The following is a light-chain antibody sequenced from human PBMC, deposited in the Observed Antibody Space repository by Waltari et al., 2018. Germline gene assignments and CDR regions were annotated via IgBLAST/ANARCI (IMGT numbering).Light chain of an antibody. J-gene: IGLJ3*02. CDR3: NSYTSSSTRV. V-gene: IGLV2-14*03. CDR2: DVS. Sequence: QSALTQPASVSGSPGQSITISCTGTSSDVGGYNYVSRYQQLPGRAPKLLIYDVSRRPSGVSNRFSGSKSGNTASLTISGLQAEDEADYYCNSYTSSSTRVFGGGTKLTVL. CDR1: SSDVGGYNY.